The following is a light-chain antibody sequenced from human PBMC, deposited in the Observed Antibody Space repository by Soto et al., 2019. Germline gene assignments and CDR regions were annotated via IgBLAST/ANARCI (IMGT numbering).Light chain of an antibody. J-gene: IGKJ5*01. V-gene: IGKV3-15*01. Sequence: EIVMTQSPATLSVSPGERATLSCRASQSVRSDLVWYQQKPGQAPRLLIYGASTRATAIPARYSGSGSGTEFNLTISSLQSEDFAVYYCQQRSNWPITFGQGTRLEIK. CDR1: QSVRSD. CDR2: GAS. CDR3: QQRSNWPIT.